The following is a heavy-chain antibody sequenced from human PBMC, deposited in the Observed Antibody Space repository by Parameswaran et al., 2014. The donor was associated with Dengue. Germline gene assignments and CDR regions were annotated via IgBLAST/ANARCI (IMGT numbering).Heavy chain of an antibody. V-gene: IGHV3-7*01. J-gene: IGHJ6*02. CDR2: IKQDGSEK. Sequence: WIRQPPGKGLEWVANIKQDGSEKYYVDSVKGRFTISRDNAKNSLYLQMNSLRAEDTAVYYCARVGKITVVRGVIISYYYYGMDVWGQGTTVTVSS. D-gene: IGHD3-10*01. CDR3: ARVGKITVVRGVIISYYYYGMDV.